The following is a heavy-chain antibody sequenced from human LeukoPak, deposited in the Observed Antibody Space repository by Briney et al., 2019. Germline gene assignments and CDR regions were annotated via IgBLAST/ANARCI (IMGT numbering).Heavy chain of an antibody. CDR3: ASTTVTHYYYYYMDV. V-gene: IGHV4-59*01. CDR1: GGSISSYY. J-gene: IGHJ6*03. CDR2: IYYSGST. D-gene: IGHD4-11*01. Sequence: SETLSLTCTVSGGSISSYYWSWIRQSPGKGLEWIGYIYYSGSTNYNPSLKSRVTISVDTSKNQFSLKLTSVTAADTAIYYCASTTVTHYYYYYMDVWGKGTTVTVSS.